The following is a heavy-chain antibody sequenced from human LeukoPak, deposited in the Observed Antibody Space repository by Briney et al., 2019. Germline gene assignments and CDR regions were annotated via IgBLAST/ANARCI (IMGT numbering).Heavy chain of an antibody. CDR2: INPNSGGT. V-gene: IGHV1-2*02. CDR3: ASLIYCSSTSCPDINYYYYGMDV. D-gene: IGHD2-2*01. Sequence: ASVKVSCKASGYTFTGYYMHWVRQAPGQGLEWMGWINPNSGGTNYAQKFQGRVTMTRDTSISTAYMELSRLRSDDTAVYYCASLIYCSSTSCPDINYYYYGMDVWGQGTTVTVSS. J-gene: IGHJ6*02. CDR1: GYTFTGYY.